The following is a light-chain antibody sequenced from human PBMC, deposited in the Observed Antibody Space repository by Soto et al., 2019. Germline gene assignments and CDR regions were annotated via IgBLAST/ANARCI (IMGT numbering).Light chain of an antibody. CDR3: CSSAGTSPWV. CDR1: SSDVGGYNY. CDR2: NVS. Sequence: QSALTQPRSVSGSPGQSVTISCTGTSSDVGGYNYVSWYQQYPGKAPKLMIYNVSKRPSGVPDRFSGSKSGNTASLTISWLEVEDGVGYYCCSSAGTSPWVFCGGTKLTVL. J-gene: IGLJ3*02. V-gene: IGLV2-11*01.